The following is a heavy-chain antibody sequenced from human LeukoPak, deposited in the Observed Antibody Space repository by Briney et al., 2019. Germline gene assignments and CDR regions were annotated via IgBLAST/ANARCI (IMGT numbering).Heavy chain of an antibody. CDR1: GFTFRNYW. D-gene: IGHD6-13*01. CDR3: ARRGIAAAGKKYYFDY. CDR2: IKQDGSDR. V-gene: IGHV3-7*03. Sequence: GGSLRLSCAASGFTFRNYWMSWVRQVPGTGLEWVANIKQDGSDRNYVTSVRGRFTISRDNAESSLYLQMNSLRAEDTAVYYCARRGIAAAGKKYYFDYWGQGTLVTVSS. J-gene: IGHJ4*02.